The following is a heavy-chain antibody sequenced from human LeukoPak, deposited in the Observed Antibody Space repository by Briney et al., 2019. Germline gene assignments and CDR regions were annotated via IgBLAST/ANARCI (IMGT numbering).Heavy chain of an antibody. CDR2: IYYSGST. Sequence: SETLSLTCAVYGGSFSGYYWSWIRQPPGKGLEWIGSIYYSGSTYYNPSLKSRVTISVDTSKNQFSLKLSSVTAADTAVYYCARRRMATINNWGQGTLVTVSS. CDR1: GGSFSGYY. CDR3: ARRRMATINN. J-gene: IGHJ4*02. D-gene: IGHD5-24*01. V-gene: IGHV4-34*01.